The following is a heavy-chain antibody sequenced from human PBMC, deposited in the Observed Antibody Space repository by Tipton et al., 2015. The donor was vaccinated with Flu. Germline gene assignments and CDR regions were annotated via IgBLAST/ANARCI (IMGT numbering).Heavy chain of an antibody. CDR2: ICHSGST. J-gene: IGHJ5*01. D-gene: IGHD4-11*01. V-gene: IGHV4-38-2*01. CDR1: GDSFGSGYC. CDR3: ARRDYSNYVSEPKNWFDS. Sequence: TLSLTCSVSGDSFGSGYCWGWVRQPPGKGLDWIGNICHSGSTYYNPSLKSRITISVDRSKNQFSLKLRSVTAADTAVYFCARRDYSNYVSEPKNWFDSWGREPLLTFSS.